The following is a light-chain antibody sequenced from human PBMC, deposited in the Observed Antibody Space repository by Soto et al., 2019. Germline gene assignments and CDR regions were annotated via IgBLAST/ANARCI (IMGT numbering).Light chain of an antibody. CDR3: EQFSIYPLT. CDR1: QSVSSY. V-gene: IGKV3-11*01. Sequence: IGWTQAAATVSVALGVIVTLSCRASQSVSSYLAWYQQKPGQAPRLLIYDASNRATGIPERFSGGGSGTDFTLTTCRLGPEDFAVYYSEQFSIYPLTFGGGTKVDIK. CDR2: DAS. J-gene: IGKJ4*01.